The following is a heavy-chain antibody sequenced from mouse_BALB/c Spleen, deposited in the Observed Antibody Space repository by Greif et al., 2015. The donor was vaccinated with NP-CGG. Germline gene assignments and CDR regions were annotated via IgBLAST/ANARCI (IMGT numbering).Heavy chain of an antibody. V-gene: IGHV1-9*01. CDR1: GYTFSSYW. J-gene: IGHJ2*01. CDR2: ILPGSGST. Sequence: VQGVESGAELMKPGASVKISCKATGYTFSSYWIEWVKQRPGHGLEWIGEILPGSGSTNYNEKFKGKATFTADTSSNTAYMQLSSLTSEDSAVYYCARGGLRLPYYFDYWGQGTTLTVSS. D-gene: IGHD1-2*01. CDR3: ARGGLRLPYYFDY.